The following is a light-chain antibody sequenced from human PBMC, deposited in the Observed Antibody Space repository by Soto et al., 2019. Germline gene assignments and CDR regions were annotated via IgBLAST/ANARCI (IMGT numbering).Light chain of an antibody. CDR3: AAWDDSLNGRV. CDR2: GNN. CDR1: SSNIGSYT. J-gene: IGLJ3*02. Sequence: QSVLTQPPSASGTPGQTVTISCSGSSSNIGSYTVSWYQQLPGTAPKLLIYGNNQRPSGVPDRFSGSKSGTSVSLAISGLQSEDEADYFSAAWDDSLNGRVFGGGTKVTVL. V-gene: IGLV1-44*01.